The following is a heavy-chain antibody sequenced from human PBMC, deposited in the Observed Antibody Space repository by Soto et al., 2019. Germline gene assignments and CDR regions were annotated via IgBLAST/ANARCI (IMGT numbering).Heavy chain of an antibody. V-gene: IGHV3-48*01. Sequence: GGSLRLSCTASGFDFGDYSFHWVRQAPGKGLEWLSYISFSSKTIYYADSVKGRFTVSRDNAKKSLYLQMHTLRVEDTAVYYCARASSGYDLGDDFWGQGXLVTVYS. D-gene: IGHD5-12*01. CDR3: ARASSGYDLGDDF. CDR2: ISFSSKTI. CDR1: GFDFGDYS. J-gene: IGHJ4*02.